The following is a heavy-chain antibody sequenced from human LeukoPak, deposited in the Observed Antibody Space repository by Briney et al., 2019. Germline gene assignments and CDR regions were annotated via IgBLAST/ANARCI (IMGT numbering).Heavy chain of an antibody. CDR1: GGSISSGGYS. CDR3: ARAQADRLTFDY. J-gene: IGHJ4*02. D-gene: IGHD2-21*02. Sequence: SETLSLTCAVSGGSISSGGYSWSWIRQPPGKGLEWIGYIYHSGSTYYNPSLKSRVTISVDRSKNQFSLKLSSVTAADTAVYYCARAQADRLTFDYWGQGTRVTVSS. V-gene: IGHV4-30-2*01. CDR2: IYHSGST.